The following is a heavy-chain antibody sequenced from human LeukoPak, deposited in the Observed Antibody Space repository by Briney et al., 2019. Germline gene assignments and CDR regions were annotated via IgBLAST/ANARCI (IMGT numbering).Heavy chain of an antibody. Sequence: GRSLRLSCAASGVTFSSYGMHWVRQAPGKGLEGVAVIWYDGSNKYYADSVKGRFTISRDNSKHTLYLQMNSLRAEDTAVYYCARDPPSFYGDPGYFDYWGQGTLVTVSS. CDR2: IWYDGSNK. CDR3: ARDPPSFYGDPGYFDY. J-gene: IGHJ4*02. D-gene: IGHD4-17*01. V-gene: IGHV3-33*01. CDR1: GVTFSSYG.